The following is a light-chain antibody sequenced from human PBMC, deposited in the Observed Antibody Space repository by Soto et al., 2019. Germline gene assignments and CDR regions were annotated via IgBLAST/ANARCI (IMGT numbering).Light chain of an antibody. Sequence: IQMTQSPSTLSASVGDRVTITCRASQGISNFLAWYQQKPGKVPNLLIYGASTLQSGVPSRFSASGSGTDFTLTISRQQHEDIASYYCQNSNSAPWTFGQGTKVQIK. CDR2: GAS. CDR3: QNSNSAPWT. CDR1: QGISNF. V-gene: IGKV1-27*01. J-gene: IGKJ1*01.